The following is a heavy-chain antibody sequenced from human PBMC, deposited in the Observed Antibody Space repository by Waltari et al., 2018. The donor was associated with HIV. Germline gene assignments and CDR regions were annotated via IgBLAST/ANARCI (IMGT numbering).Heavy chain of an antibody. CDR2: ISSSSSYI. V-gene: IGHV3-21*01. CDR1: GFTFSSNS. D-gene: IGHD6-13*01. CDR3: AREHSSWYGFVGSDY. Sequence: EVQLVESGGGLVKPGGSLRLSCAASGFTFSSNSMNWVRQAPGKGLEWVSSISSSSSYIYYADSVKGRFTISRDNAKNSLYLQMNSLRAEDTAVYYCAREHSSWYGFVGSDYWGQGTLVTVSS. J-gene: IGHJ4*02.